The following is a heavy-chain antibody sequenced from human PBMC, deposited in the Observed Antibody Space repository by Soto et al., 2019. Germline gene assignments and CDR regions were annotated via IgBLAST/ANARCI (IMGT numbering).Heavy chain of an antibody. D-gene: IGHD6-6*01. CDR1: GFTFSSYA. CDR3: ASQDHSRSSSGWFDP. CDR2: ISGSGGST. V-gene: IGHV3-23*01. Sequence: EVQLLESGGGLVQPGGSLRLSCPASGFTFSSYAMSWVRQAPGKGLEWVSGISGSGGSTYYADSVKGRFTISRDNSKNTLHLQMNSLRAADTAVYYCASQDHSRSSSGWFDPWGQGTLVTVSS. J-gene: IGHJ5*02.